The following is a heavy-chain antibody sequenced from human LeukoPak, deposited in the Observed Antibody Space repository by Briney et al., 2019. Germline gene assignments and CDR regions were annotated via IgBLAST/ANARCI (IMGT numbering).Heavy chain of an antibody. CDR2: IYYSGST. CDR3: ARQQRGTVTSVDY. CDR1: GGSISSNNYY. J-gene: IGHJ4*02. D-gene: IGHD4-17*01. V-gene: IGHV4-61*05. Sequence: SETLSLTCTVSGGSISSNNYYWGWIRQPPGKGLEWIGYIYYSGSTNYNPSLKSRVTISVDTSKNQFSLKLSSVTAADTAVYYCARQQRGTVTSVDYWGQGTLVTVSS.